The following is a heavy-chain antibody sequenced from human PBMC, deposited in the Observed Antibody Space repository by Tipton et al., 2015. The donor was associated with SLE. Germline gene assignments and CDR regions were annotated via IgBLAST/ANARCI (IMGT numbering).Heavy chain of an antibody. CDR2: IYYSGST. J-gene: IGHJ4*02. V-gene: IGHV4-39*07. CDR3: ARLAVAGMWYYFDF. CDR1: GGSISSSSYY. D-gene: IGHD6-19*01. Sequence: TLSLTCTVPGGSISSSSYYWGWIRQPPGKGLEWIGSIYYSGSTYYNPSLKSRVTISVDTSKNQFSLKLSSVTAADTAVYYCARLAVAGMWYYFDFWGQGILVTVSS.